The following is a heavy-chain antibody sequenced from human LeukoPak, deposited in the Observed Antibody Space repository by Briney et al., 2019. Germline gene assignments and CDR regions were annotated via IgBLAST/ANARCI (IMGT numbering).Heavy chain of an antibody. CDR3: AREGGYYYNNYYYYRDV. Sequence: PSETLSLTCTVSGGSISSYYWSWIRQPPGKGLEWIGYIYYSGSTNYNPSLKSRVIISVDTSKNQFSLKLSSVTAADTAVYYCAREGGYYYNNYYYYRDVGGKGPTVTISS. D-gene: IGHD3-22*01. J-gene: IGHJ6*03. CDR1: GGSISSYY. CDR2: IYYSGST. V-gene: IGHV4-59*01.